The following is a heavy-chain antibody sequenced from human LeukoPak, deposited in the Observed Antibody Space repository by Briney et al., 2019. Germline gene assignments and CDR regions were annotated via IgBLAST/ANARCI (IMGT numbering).Heavy chain of an antibody. V-gene: IGHV3-74*01. CDR2: INSDGSST. CDR1: GITVSSYW. CDR3: ARGTGYCVFDI. J-gene: IGHJ3*02. D-gene: IGHD2-21*01. Sequence: GRSLRLSCAASGITVSSYWMHWVRQAPGQGLVWVSRINSDGSSTTYADSAKGRFTISRDNAKNTLYLQMNSLRAEDTAVYYCARGTGYCVFDIWGQGTMVTVSS.